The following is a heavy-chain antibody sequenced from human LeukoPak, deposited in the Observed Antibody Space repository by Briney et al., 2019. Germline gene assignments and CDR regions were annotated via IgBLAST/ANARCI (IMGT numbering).Heavy chain of an antibody. CDR3: AKDNRDYYIDY. V-gene: IGHV3-53*05. Sequence: PGGSLRLSCAASGFTVSSNYMSWVRQAPGKGLEWVSVIYSGGSTYYADSVKGRFTISRDNSKNTLYLQMNSLRAEDTAMYYCAKDNRDYYIDYWGQGTLVTVSS. CDR1: GFTVSSNY. CDR2: IYSGGST. D-gene: IGHD3-10*01. J-gene: IGHJ4*02.